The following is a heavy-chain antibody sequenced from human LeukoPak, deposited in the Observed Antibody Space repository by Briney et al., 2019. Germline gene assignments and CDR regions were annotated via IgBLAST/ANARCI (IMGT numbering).Heavy chain of an antibody. CDR3: ARSITIFVVVISPSWYYGMDV. CDR2: IYSSGST. D-gene: IGHD3-3*01. J-gene: IGHJ6*02. Sequence: PSETLSLTCTASGGSISSYYWSWIRQPPGKGLEWLGYIYSSGSTNYNPSLKSRVTISVDTSKNQFSLKLSSVTAADTAVYYCARSITIFVVVISPSWYYGMDVWGQGTTVTVSS. V-gene: IGHV4-59*01. CDR1: GGSISSYY.